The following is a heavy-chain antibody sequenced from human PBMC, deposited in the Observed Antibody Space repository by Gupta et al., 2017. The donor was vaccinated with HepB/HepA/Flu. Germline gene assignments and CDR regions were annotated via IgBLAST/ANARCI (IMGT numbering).Heavy chain of an antibody. V-gene: IGHV2-5*02. CDR1: GFSLKTTGVG. CDR3: VYLGLYNNYFDS. D-gene: IGHD1-14*01. CDR2: IYWDNDK. Sequence: QITLKESGPTLVKPTQTLTLTCTFSGFSLKTTGVGVAWIRQPPGKALEWLTLIYWDNDKRYNPSVEGRLTITKDTSKNQVVLTMTNMDPEDTATYYCVYLGLYNNYFDSWGRGTLVTVSS. J-gene: IGHJ4*02.